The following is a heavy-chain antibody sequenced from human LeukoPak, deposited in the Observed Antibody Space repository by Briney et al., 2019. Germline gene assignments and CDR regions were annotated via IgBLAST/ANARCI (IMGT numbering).Heavy chain of an antibody. V-gene: IGHV3-30-3*01. CDR3: ARGGSSSSWFYYFDY. CDR2: ISYDGSNK. D-gene: IGHD6-13*01. Sequence: GGSLRLSCAASGFTFNSYAINWVHQAPGKGLEWVAVISYDGSNKYYADSVKGRFTISRDNSKNTLYLQMNSLRAEDTAVYYCARGGSSSSWFYYFDYWGQGTLVTVSS. CDR1: GFTFNSYA. J-gene: IGHJ4*02.